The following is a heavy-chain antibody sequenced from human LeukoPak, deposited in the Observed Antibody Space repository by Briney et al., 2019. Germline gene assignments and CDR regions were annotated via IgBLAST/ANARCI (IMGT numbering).Heavy chain of an antibody. CDR2: ISPIFGTA. Sequence: SVKVSCKASGGTFSRHAISWVRQAPGQGLEWMGGISPIFGTANYAQKFQGRVTITADESTSTAYMELSSLRSEDTAVYYCARESYDSHLDAFDIWGQGTMVTVSS. CDR3: ARESYDSHLDAFDI. CDR1: GGTFSRHA. V-gene: IGHV1-69*13. J-gene: IGHJ3*02. D-gene: IGHD3-3*01.